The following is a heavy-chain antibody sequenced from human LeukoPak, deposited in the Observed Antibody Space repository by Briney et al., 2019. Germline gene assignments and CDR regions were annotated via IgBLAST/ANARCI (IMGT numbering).Heavy chain of an antibody. D-gene: IGHD5-12*01. CDR1: GGTFSSYA. CDR3: ALPLRPSHSGYGA. J-gene: IGHJ5*02. Sequence: SVKVSCKASGGTFSSYAVSWVRQAPGQGLEWMGGIIPIFGTANYAQKFQGRVTITADESTSTAYMELSSLRSEDTAVYYCALPLRPSHSGYGAWGQGTLVTVSS. V-gene: IGHV1-69*13. CDR2: IIPIFGTA.